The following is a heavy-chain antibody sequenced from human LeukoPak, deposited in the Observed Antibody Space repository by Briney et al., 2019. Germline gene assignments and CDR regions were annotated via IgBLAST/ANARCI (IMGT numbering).Heavy chain of an antibody. V-gene: IGHV3-66*02. Sequence: GGSLRLSCAASGFTVSSNYMSWVRQAPGKGLEWVSVIYSGGSTYYADSVKGRFTISRDNSKNTLYLQMNSLRAEDTAVYYCARVGRHSGYDCSSGWYGGDYWGQGTLVTVSS. CDR2: IYSGGST. CDR1: GFTVSSNY. D-gene: IGHD6-19*01. CDR3: ARVGRHSGYDCSSGWYGGDY. J-gene: IGHJ4*02.